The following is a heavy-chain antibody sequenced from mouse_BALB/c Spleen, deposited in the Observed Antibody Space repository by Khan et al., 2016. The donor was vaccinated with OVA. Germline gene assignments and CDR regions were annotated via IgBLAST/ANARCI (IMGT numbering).Heavy chain of an antibody. CDR1: GFTFSNYA. V-gene: IGHV5-9-3*01. CDR2: ISSSGNYT. D-gene: IGHD1-1*01. CDR3: ARPPITTVVATSYWFFDV. J-gene: IGHJ1*01. Sequence: EVKLMESGGGLVKPGGSLKLSCAASGFTFSNYAMSWVRQTPEKRLEWVATISSSGNYTYYPDSVKGRFTSSSDNAKNTLYLQLSSMRSEDTAMYYCARPPITTVVATSYWFFDVWGAGTTVTVSS.